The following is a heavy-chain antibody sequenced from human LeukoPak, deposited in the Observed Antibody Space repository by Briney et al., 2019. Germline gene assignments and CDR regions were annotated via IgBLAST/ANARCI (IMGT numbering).Heavy chain of an antibody. J-gene: IGHJ2*01. CDR2: IRYDGSNK. CDR1: GFMFDNFG. V-gene: IGHV3-30*02. Sequence: HPGGSLRLSCAASGFMFDNFGMHWVRQAPGKGLEWVAFIRYDGSNKYYADSVKGRFTISRDNSKNTLYLQMNSLRAEDTAVYYCAKGPLDCSGGSCYRYRYLDLWGRGTLVTVSS. CDR3: AKGPLDCSGGSCYRYRYLDL. D-gene: IGHD2-15*01.